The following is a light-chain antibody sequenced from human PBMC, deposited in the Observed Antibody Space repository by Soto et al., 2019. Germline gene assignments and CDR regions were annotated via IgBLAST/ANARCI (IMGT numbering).Light chain of an antibody. J-gene: IGLJ1*01. CDR1: SSDVGGYNY. CDR3: SSYTSGSTLV. CDR2: DVS. Sequence: QSVLTQPASVSGSPGQSITISCTGTSSDVGGYNYVSWYQQHPGKAPKLMIYDVSNRPSGVSNRFSGSKSGNTASLTISGLQAEDEADYYCSSYTSGSTLVFGTGTRSPS. V-gene: IGLV2-14*01.